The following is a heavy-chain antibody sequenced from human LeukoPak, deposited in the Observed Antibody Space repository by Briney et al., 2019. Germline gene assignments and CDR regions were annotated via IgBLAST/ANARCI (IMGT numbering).Heavy chain of an antibody. CDR3: ARGRMRNWFDP. Sequence: PSQTLSLTCAVSGGSISSGGYSWSWIRQPPGKGLEWIVYIYHSGSTYYNRSLKSRVTISVDRSKNQFSLKLSSVTAADTAVYYCARGRMRNWFDPWGQGTLVTVSS. V-gene: IGHV4-30-2*01. CDR2: IYHSGST. D-gene: IGHD2-8*01. J-gene: IGHJ5*02. CDR1: GGSISSGGYS.